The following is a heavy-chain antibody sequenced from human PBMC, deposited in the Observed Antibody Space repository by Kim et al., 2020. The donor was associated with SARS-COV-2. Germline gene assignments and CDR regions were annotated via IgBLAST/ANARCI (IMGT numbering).Heavy chain of an antibody. CDR1: GYSISSGYY. D-gene: IGHD3-22*01. CDR3: ARAMIPPKGYFDY. J-gene: IGHJ4*02. Sequence: SETLSLTCTVSGYSISSGYYWGWIRQPPGKGLEWIGSIYHSGSTYYNPSLKSRVTISVDTSKNQFSLKLSSVTAADTAVYYCARAMIPPKGYFDYWGQGT. CDR2: IYHSGST. V-gene: IGHV4-38-2*02.